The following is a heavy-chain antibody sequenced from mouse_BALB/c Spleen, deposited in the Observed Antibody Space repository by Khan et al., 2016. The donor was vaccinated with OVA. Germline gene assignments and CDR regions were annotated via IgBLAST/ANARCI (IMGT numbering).Heavy chain of an antibody. CDR2: ISYSGNT. Sequence: EVQLQESGPGLVKPSQSLSLTCTVTGYSITTDYAWNWIRQFPGNKLEWMGYISYSGNTKYNPSLKSRISITRDTSKNQFFLQLKPVTTEDTARYYCARVYGGDFDYWGQGTTLTVSS. J-gene: IGHJ2*01. V-gene: IGHV3-2*02. CDR3: ARVYGGDFDY. CDR1: GYSITTDYA. D-gene: IGHD1-1*01.